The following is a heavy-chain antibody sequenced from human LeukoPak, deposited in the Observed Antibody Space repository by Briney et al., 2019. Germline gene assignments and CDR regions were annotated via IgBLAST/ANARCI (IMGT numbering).Heavy chain of an antibody. V-gene: IGHV3-33*01. J-gene: IGHJ4*02. Sequence: GGSLRLSCAASGFTFSRFGMHWVRQAPGKGLEWVAVIWYDGSNKYYADSVKGRFTISRDNYKNTLYLEMNSLRAEDTAVYYCARDYYYDSSGYWDYYFDYWGQGTLVSVSS. CDR2: IWYDGSNK. D-gene: IGHD3-22*01. CDR3: ARDYYYDSSGYWDYYFDY. CDR1: GFTFSRFG.